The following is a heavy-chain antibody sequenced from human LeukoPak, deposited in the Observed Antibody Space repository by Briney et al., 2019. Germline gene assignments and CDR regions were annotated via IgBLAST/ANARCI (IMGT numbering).Heavy chain of an antibody. CDR3: ARDLMRGGYNWFDP. CDR1: GGSISSGGYY. CDR2: IYYSGST. D-gene: IGHD3-16*01. J-gene: IGHJ5*02. V-gene: IGHV4-31*03. Sequence: SETLSPTCTVSGGSISSGGYYWSWIRQHPGKGLEWIGYIYYSGSTYYNPSLKSRVTISVDTSKNQFSLKLSSVTAADTAVYYCARDLMRGGYNWFDPWGQGTLVTVSS.